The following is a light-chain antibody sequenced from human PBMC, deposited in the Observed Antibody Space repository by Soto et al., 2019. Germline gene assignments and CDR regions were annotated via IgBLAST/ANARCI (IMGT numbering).Light chain of an antibody. CDR2: AAG. CDR1: QNVDSSY. CDR3: QQYGSSPRT. J-gene: IGKJ1*01. Sequence: EIVLTQSPGTLSLSPGERATLSCRASQNVDSSYLAWYQQKPGQAPRLLIYAAGSRPTGTQDRFSGRGSGTDFTLTISTLEPEDFAVYYCQQYGSSPRTFGQGTKVEIK. V-gene: IGKV3-20*01.